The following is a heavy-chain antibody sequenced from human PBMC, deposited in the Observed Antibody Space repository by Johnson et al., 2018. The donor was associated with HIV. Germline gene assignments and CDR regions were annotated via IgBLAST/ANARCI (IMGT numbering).Heavy chain of an antibody. CDR2: ISYDGSNK. D-gene: IGHD6-19*01. CDR1: GFTFSSYA. J-gene: IGHJ3*02. V-gene: IGHV3-30*04. Sequence: QVQLVESGGGLVRPGGSLRLSCAASGFTFSSYAMSWVRQVPGKGLEWVAVISYDGSNKYYADSVEGRFPISRDNSKNTLYLQMNSLKTGDTAVYYCARAVAGMGNAFDIWGLGTMVTVSS. CDR3: ARAVAGMGNAFDI.